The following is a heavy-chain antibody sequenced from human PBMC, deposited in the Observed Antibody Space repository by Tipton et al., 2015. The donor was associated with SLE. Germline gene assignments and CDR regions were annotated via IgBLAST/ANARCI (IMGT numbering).Heavy chain of an antibody. CDR1: GGSISSKY. Sequence: TLSLTCSVSGGSISSKYWSWIRQAPGKGLEWIGYFSYSGRNNYNPSLRGRVTISGDTSKNQFSLKLTSVTAADTAVFYCARHRGYFTVSDYIDYWGQGTLVTVSS. V-gene: IGHV4-59*08. CDR2: FSYSGRN. CDR3: ARHRGYFTVSDYIDY. D-gene: IGHD2-8*01. J-gene: IGHJ4*02.